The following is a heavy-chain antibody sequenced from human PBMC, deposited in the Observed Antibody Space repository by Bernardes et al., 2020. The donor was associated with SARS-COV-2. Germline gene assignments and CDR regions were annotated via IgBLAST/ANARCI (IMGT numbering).Heavy chain of an antibody. V-gene: IGHV3-21*01. J-gene: IGHJ2*01. Sequence: GGSLSLSCAASGFSISSYTVNWVRQAPGEGLEWVSSISSSTNYIYYADSMRGRFTVSRDNANNSVSLQMNTLRAEDTAIYYCARSGTIGDYASGWYFDLWGRGTLLTVSS. D-gene: IGHD4-17*01. CDR1: GFSISSYT. CDR2: ISSSTNYI. CDR3: ARSGTIGDYASGWYFDL.